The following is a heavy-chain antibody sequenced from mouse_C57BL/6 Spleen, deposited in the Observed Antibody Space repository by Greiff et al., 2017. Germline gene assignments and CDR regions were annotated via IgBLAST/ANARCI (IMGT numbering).Heavy chain of an antibody. CDR3: ARNYDYDGRAWFAY. CDR1: GYTFTDYY. D-gene: IGHD2-4*01. Sequence: EVKLQQSGPELVKPGASVKISCKASGYTFTDYYMNWVKQSHGKSLEWIGDINPNNGGTSYNQKFKGKATLTVDKSSSAAYMKLRSLTSEDSAVYYCARNYDYDGRAWFAYWGQGTLVTVSA. CDR2: INPNNGGT. J-gene: IGHJ3*01. V-gene: IGHV1-26*01.